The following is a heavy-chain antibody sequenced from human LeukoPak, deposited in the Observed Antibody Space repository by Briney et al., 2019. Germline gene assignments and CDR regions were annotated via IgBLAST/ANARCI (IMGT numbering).Heavy chain of an antibody. CDR2: MYHSGTT. Sequence: SETLSLTCTVSGFSISSGYYWGWIRQPPGKGLEWIGNMYHSGTTYYNPSPKSRVTISLDSPRDQFSLKVSSVTAADTAVYYCARRRNNYNFDYWGQGTLITVSS. D-gene: IGHD4-11*01. CDR1: GFSISSGYY. CDR3: ARRRNNYNFDY. J-gene: IGHJ4*02. V-gene: IGHV4-38-2*02.